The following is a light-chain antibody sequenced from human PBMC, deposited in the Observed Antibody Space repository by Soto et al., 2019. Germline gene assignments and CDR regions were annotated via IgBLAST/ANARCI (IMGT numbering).Light chain of an antibody. V-gene: IGKV4-1*01. J-gene: IGKJ3*01. CDR1: QSVLYSSNNKNY. Sequence: DIVMTQSPDSLAVSLGERATINCKSSQSVLYSSNNKNYLAWYQQKPGQPPKLLIYWASTRESGVPDRFSGSGSGKDFTLTISSLQAEDVAVYYCQQYYSTPLPFGPGTKVDIK. CDR2: WAS. CDR3: QQYYSTPLP.